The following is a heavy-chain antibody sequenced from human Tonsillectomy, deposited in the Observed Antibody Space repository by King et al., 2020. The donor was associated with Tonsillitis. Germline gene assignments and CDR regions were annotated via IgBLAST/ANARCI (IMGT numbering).Heavy chain of an antibody. CDR2: IYYSGST. V-gene: IGHV4-59*01. Sequence: QLQESGPGLVKPSETLSLTCTVSGGSISSYYWSWIRQPPGKGLEWIGYIYYSGSTNYNPSLKSRVTISVDTSKNRFSLKLSSVTSADTAVYYCARVGFYYYYGIDVWGQGTTVTVSS. CDR1: GGSISSYY. J-gene: IGHJ6*02. CDR3: ARVGFYYYYGIDV.